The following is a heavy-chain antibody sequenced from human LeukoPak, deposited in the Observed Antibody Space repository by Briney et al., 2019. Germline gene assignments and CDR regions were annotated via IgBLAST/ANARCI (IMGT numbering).Heavy chain of an antibody. V-gene: IGHV3-74*01. J-gene: IGHJ5*02. CDR2: INSDGSST. CDR3: ARDIGHSSSLSGFDP. D-gene: IGHD6-13*01. Sequence: GGSLRLSCAASGFTFSSYGMSWVRQAPGKGLVWVSRINSDGSSTNYAVSVKGRFTISRDNAKNTLYLQMNSLRAEDTAVYYCARDIGHSSSLSGFDPWGQGTLVTVSS. CDR1: GFTFSSYG.